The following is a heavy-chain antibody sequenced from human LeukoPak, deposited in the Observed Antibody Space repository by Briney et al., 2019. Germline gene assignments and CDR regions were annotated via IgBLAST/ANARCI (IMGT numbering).Heavy chain of an antibody. CDR1: GFSFSSYA. CDR2: MSSSDDGR. Sequence: GGSLRLSCATSGFSFSSYAMSWVRQAPGKGLEWASAMSSSDDGRYYAASVRGRFTISRDTSRSTLYLQMNSLRAEDAAVYYCAKAPVTSCRGAFCYPFDYWGKGTLVTVSS. V-gene: IGHV3-23*01. CDR3: AKAPVTSCRGAFCYPFDY. J-gene: IGHJ4*02. D-gene: IGHD2-15*01.